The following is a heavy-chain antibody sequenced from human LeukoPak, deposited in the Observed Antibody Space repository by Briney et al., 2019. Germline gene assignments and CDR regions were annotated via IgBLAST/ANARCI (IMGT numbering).Heavy chain of an antibody. CDR1: GYSFTSYW. J-gene: IGHJ4*02. V-gene: IGHV5-51*01. D-gene: IGHD6-13*01. Sequence: GESLKISCKGSGYSFTSYWIGWVRPMPGKGLGWMGIIYPGDSDTRYSPSFQGQVTISADKSISTAYLQWSSLKASDTAMYYCARLRDSSSWYTSYYFDYWGQGTLVTVSS. CDR3: ARLRDSSSWYTSYYFDY. CDR2: IYPGDSDT.